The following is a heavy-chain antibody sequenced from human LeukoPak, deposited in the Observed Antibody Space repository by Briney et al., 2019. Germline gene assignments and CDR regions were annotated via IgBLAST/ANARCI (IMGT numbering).Heavy chain of an antibody. J-gene: IGHJ6*03. V-gene: IGHV1-18*01. CDR3: ARSRVGDYYGSGRNYYYYYYMDV. CDR2: ISAYNGNT. CDR1: GYTFTSYG. D-gene: IGHD3-10*01. Sequence: ASVKVSRKASGYTFTSYGISWVRQAPGQGLEWMGWISAYNGNTNYAQKLQGRVTMTTDTSTSTAYMELRSLRSDDTAVYYCARSRVGDYYGSGRNYYYYYYMDVWGKGTTVTISS.